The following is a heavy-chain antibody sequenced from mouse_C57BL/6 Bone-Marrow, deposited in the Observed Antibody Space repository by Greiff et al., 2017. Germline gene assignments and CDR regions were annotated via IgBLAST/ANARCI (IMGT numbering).Heavy chain of an antibody. V-gene: IGHV1-54*01. CDR1: GYAFTNYL. CDR3: AREDYDAYYAMDY. J-gene: IGHJ4*01. CDR2: INPGSGGT. Sequence: QVQLQQSGAELVRPGTSVKVSCKASGYAFTNYLIEWVKQRPGQGLEWIGVINPGSGGTNYNEKFKGKATLTADKSSSTAYMQLSSLTSEDSAVYFCAREDYDAYYAMDYWGQGPSVTVSS. D-gene: IGHD2-4*01.